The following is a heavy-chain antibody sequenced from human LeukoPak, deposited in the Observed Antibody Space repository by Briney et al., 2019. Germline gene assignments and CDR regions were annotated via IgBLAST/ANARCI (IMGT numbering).Heavy chain of an antibody. CDR1: GGSFSGYY. D-gene: IGHD3-10*01. CDR2: INQSGST. J-gene: IGHJ5*02. V-gene: IGHV4-34*01. CDR3: ARHRPANYYGSGSYYNPVRFDP. Sequence: PSETLSLTCAVYGGSFSGYYWSWIRQPPGKGLEWIGEINQSGSTNYNPSLKSRVTISVDTSKNQFSLKLSSVTAADTAVYYCARHRPANYYGSGSYYNPVRFDPWGQGTLVTVSS.